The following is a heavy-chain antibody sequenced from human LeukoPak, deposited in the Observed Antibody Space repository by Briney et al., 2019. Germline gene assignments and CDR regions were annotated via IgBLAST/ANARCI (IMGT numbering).Heavy chain of an antibody. CDR2: IRNKANSYTT. CDR1: GLTFSDHY. D-gene: IGHD4-11*01. Sequence: GGSLRLSCAASGLTFSDHYMDWVRQAPGKGLEWVGRIRNKANSYTTEYAASVKGRFTISRDDSKNSLYLQMNSLKSEDTAVYYRAVTTVYHFDYWGQGTLVTVSS. J-gene: IGHJ4*02. CDR3: AVTTVYHFDY. V-gene: IGHV3-72*01.